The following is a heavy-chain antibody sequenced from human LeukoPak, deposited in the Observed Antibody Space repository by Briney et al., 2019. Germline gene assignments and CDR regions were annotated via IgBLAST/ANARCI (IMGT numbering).Heavy chain of an antibody. CDR1: GFTFSGSD. CDR2: ITTKASNYAT. V-gene: IGHV3-73*01. D-gene: IGHD6-19*01. Sequence: PGGSLRLPCEASGFTFSGSDIHWVRLASGKGREWVGRITTKASNYATAYGASVKGRLTISRDDSENTAYLQMNSLKTEDTAVYYCTTYRSGHYWGQGTLVTVSS. CDR3: TTYRSGHY. J-gene: IGHJ4*02.